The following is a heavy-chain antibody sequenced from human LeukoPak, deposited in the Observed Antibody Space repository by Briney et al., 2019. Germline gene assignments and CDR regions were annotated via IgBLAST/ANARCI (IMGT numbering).Heavy chain of an antibody. Sequence: GGSLRLSCAASEFTFSRYWMHWVRQAPGKGLVWVSRINSDGSSTTYADSVKGRFTISRDNAKNMLYLEMNSLRAEDTAVYYCARGSTSWDLDYWGQGTLVTVSS. J-gene: IGHJ4*02. D-gene: IGHD1-26*01. V-gene: IGHV3-74*01. CDR2: INSDGSST. CDR3: ARGSTSWDLDY. CDR1: EFTFSRYW.